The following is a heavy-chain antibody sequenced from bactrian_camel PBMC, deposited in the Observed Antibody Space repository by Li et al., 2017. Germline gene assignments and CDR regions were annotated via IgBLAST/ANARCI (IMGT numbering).Heavy chain of an antibody. CDR3: TADPRPPWGMGGLPLTAGAFGY. CDR2: IDTDGRT. D-gene: IGHD3*01. V-gene: IGHV3S53*01. J-gene: IGHJ6*01. CDR1: GNTISTNS. Sequence: QLVESGGGSVQPGGSLRLSCVVSGNTISTNSMGWFRQAPGAEREGVATIDTDGRTDYIDSVKGRFTISKDNAKNTLFLQMNNLRPEDTAMYFCTADPRPPWGMGGLPLTAGAFGYWGQGTQVTVS.